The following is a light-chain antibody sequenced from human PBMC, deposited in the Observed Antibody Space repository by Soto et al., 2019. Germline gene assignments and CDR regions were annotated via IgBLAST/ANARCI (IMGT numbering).Light chain of an antibody. CDR2: DAS. CDR1: QTVGRS. Sequence: IVLTQSPATLSLSPGERATLSCRASQTVGRSLAWYQQKPGQAHRLLISDASNRATGIQARFSGSGSGTDFTLTIRSLESEDFAIYYCKQRSNWPLTFGQGTRLEIK. V-gene: IGKV3-11*01. CDR3: KQRSNWPLT. J-gene: IGKJ5*01.